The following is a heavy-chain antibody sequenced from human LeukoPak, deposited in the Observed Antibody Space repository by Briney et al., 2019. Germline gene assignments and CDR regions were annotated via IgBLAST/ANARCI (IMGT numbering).Heavy chain of an antibody. V-gene: IGHV4-31*03. CDR3: ARDGDCSGGSCLVNHAFDI. Sequence: SETLSLTCTVSGGSISSGGYYWSWIRQHPGKGLEWIGYIYYSGSTCYNPSLKSRVTISVDTSKNQFSLKLSSVTAADTAVYYCARDGDCSGGSCLVNHAFDIWGQGTMVTVSS. CDR2: IYYSGST. D-gene: IGHD2-15*01. CDR1: GGSISSGGYY. J-gene: IGHJ3*02.